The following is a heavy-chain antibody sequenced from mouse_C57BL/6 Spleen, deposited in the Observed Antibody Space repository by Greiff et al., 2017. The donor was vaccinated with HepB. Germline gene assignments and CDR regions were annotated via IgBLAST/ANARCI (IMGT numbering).Heavy chain of an antibody. CDR3: ARLSTGTFAY. CDR2: ISNGGGST. D-gene: IGHD4-1*02. CDR1: GFTFSDYY. Sequence: EVMLVESGGGLVQPGGSLKLSCAASGFTFSDYYMYWVRQTPEKRLEWVAYISNGGGSTYYPDTVKGRFTISRDNAKNTLYLQMSRLKSEDTAMYYCARLSTGTFAYWGQGTLVTVSA. V-gene: IGHV5-12*01. J-gene: IGHJ3*01.